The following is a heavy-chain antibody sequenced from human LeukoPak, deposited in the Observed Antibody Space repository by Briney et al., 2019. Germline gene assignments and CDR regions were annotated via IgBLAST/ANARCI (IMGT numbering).Heavy chain of an antibody. V-gene: IGHV3-30*02. CDR1: GFTFSSYA. CDR3: ATDPPSIVVVPAANAY. Sequence: GSLRISCAASGFTFSSYAMHWVRQAPGKGLEWVTFIRYDGNNKYYADSVKGRFTISRDNSKNTLYLQMNTLRVEDTAVYYCATDPPSIVVVPAANAYWGQGTLVTVS. D-gene: IGHD2-2*01. CDR2: IRYDGNNK. J-gene: IGHJ4*02.